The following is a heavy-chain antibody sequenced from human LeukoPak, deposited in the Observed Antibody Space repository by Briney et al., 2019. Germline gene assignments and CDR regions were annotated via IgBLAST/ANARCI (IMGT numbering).Heavy chain of an antibody. CDR1: GGSLSGSF. D-gene: IGHD1-26*01. Sequence: KASETLSLTCVVHGGSLSGSFWSWIRQHPGKGLEWIGYIYYSGSTYYNPSLKSRVTISVDTSKNQFSLKLSSVTAADTAVYYCASQASREDYFDYWGQGTLVTVSS. V-gene: IGHV4-31*11. CDR2: IYYSGST. CDR3: ASQASREDYFDY. J-gene: IGHJ4*02.